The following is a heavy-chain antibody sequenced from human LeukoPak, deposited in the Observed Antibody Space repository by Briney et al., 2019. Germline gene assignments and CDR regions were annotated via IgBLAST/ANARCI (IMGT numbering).Heavy chain of an antibody. CDR1: GGSISSYY. V-gene: IGHV4-59*01. Sequence: SETLSLTCTVSGGSISSYYWSWVRQPPGKGLEWIGYIYYSGSTNYNPSLKSRVTISVDTSKNQFSLKLSSVTAADTAVYYCARSRFGASSNWFDPWGQGTLVTVSS. J-gene: IGHJ5*02. CDR2: IYYSGST. CDR3: ARSRFGASSNWFDP. D-gene: IGHD3-10*01.